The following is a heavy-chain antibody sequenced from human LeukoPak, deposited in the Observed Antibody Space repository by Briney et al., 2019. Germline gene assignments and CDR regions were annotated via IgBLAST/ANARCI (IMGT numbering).Heavy chain of an antibody. V-gene: IGHV1-69*13. Sequence: ASVKVSCKASGGTFSSYAISWVRQAPGQGLEWMGGIIPIFGTVNYAQKFQGRVTITADESTSTAYMELSSLRSEDTAVYYCARDGVHCSSTSCPSPYNWFDPWGQGTLVTVSS. CDR2: IIPIFGTV. D-gene: IGHD2-2*01. CDR1: GGTFSSYA. J-gene: IGHJ5*02. CDR3: ARDGVHCSSTSCPSPYNWFDP.